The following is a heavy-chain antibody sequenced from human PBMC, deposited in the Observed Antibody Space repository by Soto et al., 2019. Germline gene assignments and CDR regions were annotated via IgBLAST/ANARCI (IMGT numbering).Heavy chain of an antibody. J-gene: IGHJ4*02. CDR1: GGSISSSSYY. Sequence: SETLSLTCTVSGGSISSSSYYWGWIRQPPXKGLEWIGSIYYSGSTYYNPSLKSRVTISVDTSKNQFSLKLSSVTAADTAVYYCARLVFFLIAAADPRPYYFDYWGQGTLVTVSS. D-gene: IGHD6-13*01. CDR2: IYYSGST. CDR3: ARLVFFLIAAADPRPYYFDY. V-gene: IGHV4-39*01.